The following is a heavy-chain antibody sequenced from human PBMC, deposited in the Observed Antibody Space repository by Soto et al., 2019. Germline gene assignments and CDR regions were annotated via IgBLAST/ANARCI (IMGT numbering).Heavy chain of an antibody. J-gene: IGHJ4*02. D-gene: IGHD6-19*01. CDR3: ARHDATHCGIAVAGTPLCHIDY. Sequence: SETLSLTCTVSGGSISSYYWSWIRQPPGKGLEWIGYIYYSGSTNYNPSLKSRVTISVDTSKNQFSLKLSSVTAADTAVYYCARHDATHCGIAVAGTPLCHIDYWGQGTLVTVSS. CDR1: GGSISSYY. CDR2: IYYSGST. V-gene: IGHV4-59*08.